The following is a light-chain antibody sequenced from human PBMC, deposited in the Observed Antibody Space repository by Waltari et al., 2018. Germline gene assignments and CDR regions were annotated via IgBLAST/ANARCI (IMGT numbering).Light chain of an antibody. V-gene: IGKV1-39*01. J-gene: IGKJ1*01. CDR2: AAS. CDR3: QQYDSVPPT. CDR1: QSINTY. Sequence: DIQMTQSPSSLSASVGDSVTITCRASQSINTYLNWYQQKPGKAPELLIYAASSLQSGVPSAFSGSGSGTDFTLTISSLQPEDFATYYCQQYDSVPPTFGQGTKVDIK.